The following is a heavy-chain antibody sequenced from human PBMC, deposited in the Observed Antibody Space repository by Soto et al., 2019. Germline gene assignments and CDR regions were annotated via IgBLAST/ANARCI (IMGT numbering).Heavy chain of an antibody. CDR2: IYYSGST. J-gene: IGHJ6*02. CDR3: ARDYDYYASSGSIWGMDV. V-gene: IGHV4-30-4*01. Sequence: SETLSLTCTVSGGSISSCDYYWIWIRQPPGKGLEWIGYIYYSGSTYYNPSLKSRVTISVDKSKNQLSLKLSSVTAADTAVYYCARDYDYYASSGSIWGMDVWGQGTTVTVSS. CDR1: GGSISSCDYY. D-gene: IGHD3-22*01.